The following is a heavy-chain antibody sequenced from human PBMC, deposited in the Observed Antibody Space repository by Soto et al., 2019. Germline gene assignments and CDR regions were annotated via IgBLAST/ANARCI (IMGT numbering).Heavy chain of an antibody. D-gene: IGHD4-17*01. CDR3: AGSTVTTGYYYYGMDV. V-gene: IGHV3-23*01. CDR2: ISGSGGST. J-gene: IGHJ6*02. CDR1: GFTFSSYA. Sequence: GGSLRLSCAASGFTFSSYAMSWVRQAPGKGLEWVSAISGSGGSTYYADSVKGRFTISRDNSKNTLYLQMNSLRAEDTAVYYCAGSTVTTGYYYYGMDVWGQGTTVTVSS.